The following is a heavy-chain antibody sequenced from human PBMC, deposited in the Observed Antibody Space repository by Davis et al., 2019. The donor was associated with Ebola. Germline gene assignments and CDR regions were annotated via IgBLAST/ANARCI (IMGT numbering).Heavy chain of an antibody. Sequence: GESLKISCAASGFTFSSYGMHWVRQAPGKGLEWVAVISYDGSNKYYADSVKGRFTISRDNSKNTLYLQMNSLRAEETAVYYCARLRNFVVVVAATHLFDYWGQGTLVTVSS. J-gene: IGHJ4*02. D-gene: IGHD2-15*01. CDR2: ISYDGSNK. V-gene: IGHV3-30*03. CDR1: GFTFSSYG. CDR3: ARLRNFVVVVAATHLFDY.